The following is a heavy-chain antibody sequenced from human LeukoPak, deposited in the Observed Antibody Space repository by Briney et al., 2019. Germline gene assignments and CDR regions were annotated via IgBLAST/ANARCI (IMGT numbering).Heavy chain of an antibody. J-gene: IGHJ4*02. Sequence: PGGSLRLSCAASGFTFDDYAMHWVRQSPGKGLQWVSFISWDSRSVYYAESVKGRFAISRDNNKKSVFLQMNSLTAEDTAFYYCARDSQDCSASTCYFDYWGQGTLVTVSA. V-gene: IGHV3-43D*03. CDR2: ISWDSRSV. D-gene: IGHD2-15*01. CDR1: GFTFDDYA. CDR3: ARDSQDCSASTCYFDY.